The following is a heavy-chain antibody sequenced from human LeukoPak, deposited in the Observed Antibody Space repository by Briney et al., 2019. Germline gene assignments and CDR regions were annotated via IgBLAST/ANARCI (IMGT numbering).Heavy chain of an antibody. Sequence: TGGSLRLSCAASGFTFSSYSMGWGRQAPGKGLEWVSSISSSSNYIYYADSVKGRFTISRDNAKNSLYLQMNSLRAEDTAVYYCATHLGYWGQGTLVTVSS. CDR3: ATHLGY. D-gene: IGHD7-27*01. J-gene: IGHJ4*02. CDR1: GFTFSSYS. V-gene: IGHV3-21*01. CDR2: ISSSSNYI.